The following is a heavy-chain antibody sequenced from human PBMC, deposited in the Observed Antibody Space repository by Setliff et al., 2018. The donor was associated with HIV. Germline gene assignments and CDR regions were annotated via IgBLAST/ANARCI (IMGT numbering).Heavy chain of an antibody. CDR1: GGSFSGYY. CDR3: ATSTVAGLFDY. Sequence: PSETLSLTCAVYGGSFSGYYWSWIRQPPGKGLEWIGEINHSGSTNYNPSLKSRVTISEDTSKHQFSLKLTSVTAADTAVYYCATSTVAGLFDYWGQGALVTVSS. J-gene: IGHJ4*02. V-gene: IGHV4-34*01. CDR2: INHSGST. D-gene: IGHD6-19*01.